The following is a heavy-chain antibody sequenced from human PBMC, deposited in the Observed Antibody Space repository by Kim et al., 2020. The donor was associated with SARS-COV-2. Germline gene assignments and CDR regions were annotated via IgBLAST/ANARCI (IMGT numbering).Heavy chain of an antibody. Sequence: GGSLRLSCAASGFTFSSYAMSWVRQAPGKGLEWVSAISGSGGSTYYADSVKGRFTISRDNSKNTLYLQMNSLRAEDTAVYYCAKDRLRETWIQLWELLSAFDIWGQGTMVTVSS. CDR3: AKDRLRETWIQLWELLSAFDI. J-gene: IGHJ3*02. CDR2: ISGSGGST. V-gene: IGHV3-23*01. D-gene: IGHD5-18*01. CDR1: GFTFSSYA.